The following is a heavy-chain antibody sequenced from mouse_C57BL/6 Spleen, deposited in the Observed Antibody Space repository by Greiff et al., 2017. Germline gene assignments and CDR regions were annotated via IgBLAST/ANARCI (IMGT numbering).Heavy chain of an antibody. CDR1: GYSFTGYY. V-gene: IGHV1-42*01. J-gene: IGHJ2*01. Sequence: VHVKQSGPELVKPGASVKISCKASGYSFTGYYMNWVKQSPEKSLEWIGEINPSTGGTTYNQKFKAKATLTVDKSSSTAYMQLKSLTSEDSAVYYCARDSPFDYWGQGTTLTVSS. D-gene: IGHD3-2*01. CDR2: INPSTGGT. CDR3: ARDSPFDY.